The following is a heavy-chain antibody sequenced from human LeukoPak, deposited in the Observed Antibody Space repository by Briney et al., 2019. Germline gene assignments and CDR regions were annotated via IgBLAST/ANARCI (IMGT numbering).Heavy chain of an antibody. J-gene: IGHJ4*02. D-gene: IGHD6-19*01. CDR3: AREGSVARFDY. V-gene: IGHV3-7*01. CDR2: IKQDGSEK. Sequence: GGSLRPSCAASGFTFSSYWMNWVRQAPGKGLEWVANIKQDGSEKYYVDSVRGRFTLSRDNAKNSLYLQMNSLRAEDTAVYYCAREGSVARFDYWGQGTLVTVSS. CDR1: GFTFSSYW.